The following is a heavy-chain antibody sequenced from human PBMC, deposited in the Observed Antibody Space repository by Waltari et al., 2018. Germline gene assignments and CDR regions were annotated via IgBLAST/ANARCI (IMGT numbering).Heavy chain of an antibody. J-gene: IGHJ4*02. Sequence: QVQLQESGPGLVKPSQTLSLTCTVSGGSISSGSYYWSWIRQPAGKGLEWIGRIYTSGSTNHNPPLKSRVTISVDTSKNQFSLKLSSVTAADTAVYYCARGGRIAAQILDYWGQGTLVTVSS. CDR2: IYTSGST. CDR1: GGSISSGSYY. D-gene: IGHD6-6*01. V-gene: IGHV4-61*02. CDR3: ARGGRIAAQILDY.